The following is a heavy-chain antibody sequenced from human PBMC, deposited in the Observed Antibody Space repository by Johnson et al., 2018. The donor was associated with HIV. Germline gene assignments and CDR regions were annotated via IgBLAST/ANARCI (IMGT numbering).Heavy chain of an antibody. V-gene: IGHV3-33*08. Sequence: QVQLVESGGGVVQPGRSLRLSCAASGFTFSSYAMHWVRQAPGKGLEWVAFIRYDGSNKYFAASVKGRFTISRDNSKNTLYLQMNSLRAEDTAVYYCARDGYCSGGSCYSGDRLDAFDIWGQGTMVTVSS. CDR1: GFTFSSYA. CDR2: IRYDGSNK. J-gene: IGHJ3*02. D-gene: IGHD2-15*01. CDR3: ARDGYCSGGSCYSGDRLDAFDI.